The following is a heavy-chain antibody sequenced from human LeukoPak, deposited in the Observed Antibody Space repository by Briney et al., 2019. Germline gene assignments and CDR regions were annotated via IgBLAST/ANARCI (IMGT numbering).Heavy chain of an antibody. CDR3: ATDWVAGVPFDAFDI. Sequence: GGSRRLSCAAAGSTLSSYWMSWVRQAAGKGLEWVANIKEDARENYYVATVRGPFTSIRDNAQNSVYLQMNSLTAEDTALYYRATDWVAGVPFDAFDIWGQGTMVSVSS. J-gene: IGHJ3*02. V-gene: IGHV3-7*03. CDR1: GSTLSSYW. CDR2: IKEDAREN. D-gene: IGHD3-10*01.